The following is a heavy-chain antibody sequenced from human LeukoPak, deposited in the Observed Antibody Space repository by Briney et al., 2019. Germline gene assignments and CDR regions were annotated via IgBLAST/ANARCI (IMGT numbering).Heavy chain of an antibody. J-gene: IGHJ4*02. Sequence: RASVKVSCKASGYTFTSYYMHWVRQAPGQGLEWMGIINPSGGSTSYAQKFQGRVTMTRDMSTSTVYMELSSLRSEDTAVYYCARGPPTLVGATAFDYWGQGTLVTVSS. V-gene: IGHV1-46*01. CDR1: GYTFTSYY. D-gene: IGHD1-26*01. CDR3: ARGPPTLVGATAFDY. CDR2: INPSGGST.